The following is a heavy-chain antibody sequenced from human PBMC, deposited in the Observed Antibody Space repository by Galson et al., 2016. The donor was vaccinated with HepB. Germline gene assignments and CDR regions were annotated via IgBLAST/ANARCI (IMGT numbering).Heavy chain of an antibody. CDR1: GYRFSSYW. J-gene: IGHJ5*02. CDR3: AIQWGSGYTTTRWLDP. Sequence: QSGAEVKKPGESLKISCKASGYRFSSYWIAWVRQVPGKGLEWMGIIFPGDSETRYNPSFQGQVTISADKSIDTTYLQWSSLKASDTATYYCAIQWGSGYTTTRWLDPWGQGTLVTVSS. V-gene: IGHV5-51*01. D-gene: IGHD3-16*02. CDR2: IFPGDSET.